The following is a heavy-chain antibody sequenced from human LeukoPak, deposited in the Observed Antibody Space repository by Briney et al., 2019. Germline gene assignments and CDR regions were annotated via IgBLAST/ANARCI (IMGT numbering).Heavy chain of an antibody. Sequence: PGGSLRFSCAASGFTVSSNYMIWVRQAPGKGLEWVSVIYSGGSTYYADSVKGRFTISRDKSKNTLYFQMNSLRAEDTAVYYCARGSGDYNFYFDYWGQGTLVTVSS. CDR3: ARGSGDYNFYFDY. CDR1: GFTVSSNY. V-gene: IGHV3-66*01. J-gene: IGHJ4*02. D-gene: IGHD5-24*01. CDR2: IYSGGST.